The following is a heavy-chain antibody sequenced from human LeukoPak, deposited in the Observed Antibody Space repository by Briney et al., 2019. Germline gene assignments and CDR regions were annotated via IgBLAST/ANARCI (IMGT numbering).Heavy chain of an antibody. J-gene: IGHJ4*02. CDR2: ISSSSSTI. CDR1: GFTFSSYW. Sequence: PGGSLRLSCAASGFTFSSYWMSWVRQAPGKGLEWVSYISSSSSTIYYADSVKGRFTISRDNAKNSLYLQMNSLRAEDTAVYYCAILPLWFGELLSFDYWGQGTLVTVSS. D-gene: IGHD3-10*01. V-gene: IGHV3-48*04. CDR3: AILPLWFGELLSFDY.